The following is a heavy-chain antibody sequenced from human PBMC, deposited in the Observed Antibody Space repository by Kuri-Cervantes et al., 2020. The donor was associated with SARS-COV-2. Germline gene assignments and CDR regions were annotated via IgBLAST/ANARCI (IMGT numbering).Heavy chain of an antibody. D-gene: IGHD3-22*01. Sequence: ALVTVSCKASVYTFPGYYMHWVRQAPGQGLEWMGWINPNSGGTNYPQKFQGWVTMTGETSISTVYLELSRLRSDATVVYYCARSTPFRQLVVISQGWAFDIWGQGTMVTVSS. V-gene: IGHV1-2*04. J-gene: IGHJ3*02. CDR3: ARSTPFRQLVVISQGWAFDI. CDR2: INPNSGGT. CDR1: VYTFPGYY.